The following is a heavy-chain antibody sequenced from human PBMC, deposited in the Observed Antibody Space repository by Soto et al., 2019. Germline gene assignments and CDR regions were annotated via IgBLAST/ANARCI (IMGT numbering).Heavy chain of an antibody. CDR2: VIPIFGTA. D-gene: IGHD4-17*01. CDR3: ARDSRHDYGDYGSDY. Sequence: QVQLVQSGAEVKKPGSSVKVSCKASGGTFSSYTISWVRQAPGQGLEWMGGVIPIFGTANYAQMFQGRVTITADESTRTVYMELSSLRSGDTAVYYCARDSRHDYGDYGSDYWGQGTLVTVSS. CDR1: GGTFSSYT. V-gene: IGHV1-69*12. J-gene: IGHJ4*02.